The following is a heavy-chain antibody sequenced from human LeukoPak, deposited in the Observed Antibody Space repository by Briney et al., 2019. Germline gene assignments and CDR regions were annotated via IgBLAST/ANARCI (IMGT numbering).Heavy chain of an antibody. J-gene: IGHJ4*02. CDR2: ISSNGGST. CDR1: GFTFSSYA. Sequence: PGGSLRLSCSASGFTFSSYAMHWVRQAPGKGLEYVSAISSNGGSTYYADSVKGRFTISRDNSKNTLYLQMSSLRDEDTAVYYCVKDRRYYGSGHSSFHYWGQGPLVTVSS. V-gene: IGHV3-64D*06. D-gene: IGHD3-10*01. CDR3: VKDRRYYGSGHSSFHY.